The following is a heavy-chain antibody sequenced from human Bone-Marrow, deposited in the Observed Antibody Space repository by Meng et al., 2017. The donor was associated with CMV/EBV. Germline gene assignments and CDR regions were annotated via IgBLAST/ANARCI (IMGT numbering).Heavy chain of an antibody. J-gene: IGHJ4*02. Sequence: GGSISSSSHYWGWLRQPPGKGLEWIGSVYYSGSTYYNPSLRSRVTISVDTSKNQFSLKLSAVTAADAAVYYCARHHHVNGWKYYFDYWGQGTLVTVSS. V-gene: IGHV4-39*01. CDR3: ARHHHVNGWKYYFDY. D-gene: IGHD6-19*01. CDR1: GGSISSSSHY. CDR2: VYYSGST.